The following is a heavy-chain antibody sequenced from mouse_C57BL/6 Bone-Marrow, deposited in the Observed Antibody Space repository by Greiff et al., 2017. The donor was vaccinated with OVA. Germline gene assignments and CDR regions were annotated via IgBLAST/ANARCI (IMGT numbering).Heavy chain of an antibody. D-gene: IGHD1-1*01. CDR2: GQGLEWIG. CDR1: YTFSRRVH. Sequence: VQLQQPGPELARPWASVKLSCQAFYTFSRRVHFAFRDTNYWLPLVKQRTGQGLEWIGASYPGNGDTSNNKKFKDKATLTADNSSSTAYMQLSNLTTEDSAVDYCAFRTTVAAYAMDYWGQGTSVTVSS. J-gene: IGHJ4*01. CDR3: TEDSAVDYCAFRTTVAAYAMDY. V-gene: IGHV1-87*01.